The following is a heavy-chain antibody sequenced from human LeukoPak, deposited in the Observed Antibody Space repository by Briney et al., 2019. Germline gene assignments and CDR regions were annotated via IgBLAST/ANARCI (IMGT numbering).Heavy chain of an antibody. CDR3: ATSGWYVSGWFDP. Sequence: SVKVSCKASGYTFTYRYLHWVRQAPGQALEWMGWITPFNSNTNYAQKFQDRVTITRDRSMSTAYMELSSLRSEDTAMYYCATSGWYVSGWFDPWGQGTLVTVSS. V-gene: IGHV1-45*02. CDR1: GYTFTYRY. D-gene: IGHD6-19*01. J-gene: IGHJ5*02. CDR2: ITPFNSNT.